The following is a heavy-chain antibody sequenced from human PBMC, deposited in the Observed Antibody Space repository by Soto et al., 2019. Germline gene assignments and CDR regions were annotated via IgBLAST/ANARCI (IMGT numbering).Heavy chain of an antibody. Sequence: SETLSLTCTVSGGSISSSSYYWGWIRQPPGKGLEWIGSIYYSGSTYYNPSLKSRVTISVDTSKNQFSLKLSSVTAADTAVYYCARHEEVYDFWDRCNWFDPWGQGTLVTVSS. V-gene: IGHV4-39*01. CDR3: ARHEEVYDFWDRCNWFDP. CDR2: IYYSGST. J-gene: IGHJ5*02. CDR1: GGSISSSSYY. D-gene: IGHD3-3*01.